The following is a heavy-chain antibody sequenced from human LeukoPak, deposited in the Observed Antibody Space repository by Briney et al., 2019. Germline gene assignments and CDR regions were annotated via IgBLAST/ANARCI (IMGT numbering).Heavy chain of an antibody. J-gene: IGHJ4*02. CDR2: INHSGRT. CDR1: GGSFSGYY. Sequence: SETLSLTCAVYGGSFSGYYWSWIRQPPGKGLEWIGEINHSGRTNYNPSLKSRVTISVETSKNQFSLKMSSVTAADTAVYYCAADYSYGFDYWGQGTLVTVSS. CDR3: AADYSYGFDY. V-gene: IGHV4-34*01. D-gene: IGHD4-11*01.